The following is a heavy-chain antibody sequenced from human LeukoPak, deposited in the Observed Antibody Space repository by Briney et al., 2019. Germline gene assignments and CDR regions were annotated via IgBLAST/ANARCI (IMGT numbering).Heavy chain of an antibody. CDR2: IKQDGSEK. V-gene: IGHV3-7*01. D-gene: IGHD3-22*01. J-gene: IGHJ4*02. Sequence: GGSLRLSCAASGFTFSTYWMSWVRQAQGKGLEWVANIKQDGSEKYYVDSVKGRFTISRDNAKNSLYLQMNSLRAEDTAVYYCARDPLVFEGNYYDSSGYFDYWGQGTLVTVSS. CDR3: ARDPLVFEGNYYDSSGYFDY. CDR1: GFTFSTYW.